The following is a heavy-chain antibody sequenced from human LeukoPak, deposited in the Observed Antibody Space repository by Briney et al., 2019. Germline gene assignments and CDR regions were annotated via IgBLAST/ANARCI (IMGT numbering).Heavy chain of an antibody. D-gene: IGHD6-6*01. CDR1: GHTFTGYY. CDR2: INPNSGGT. CDR3: ARDLPPMYSSSLFDY. V-gene: IGHV1-2*02. J-gene: IGHJ4*02. Sequence: ASVKVSCTASGHTFTGYYMHWVRQAPGQGLEWMGWINPNSGGTNYAQKFQGRVTMTRDMSTSTVYMELSSLRSEDTAVYYCARDLPPMYSSSLFDYWGQGTLVTVSS.